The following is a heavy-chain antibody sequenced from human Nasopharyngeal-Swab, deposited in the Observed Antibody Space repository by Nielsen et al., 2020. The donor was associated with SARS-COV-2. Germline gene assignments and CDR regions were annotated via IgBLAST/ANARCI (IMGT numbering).Heavy chain of an antibody. CDR2: IYYSGST. CDR3: AIDPGGRKAAPRHNYYYYGMDV. Sequence: SETLSLTCTVSGGSISSSSYYWGWIRQPPGKGLEWIGSIYYSGSTYYNPSLKSRVTISVDPSKNQFSLKLSSVTAADTALYYCAIDPGGRKAAPRHNYYYYGMDVWGQGTTVTVSS. J-gene: IGHJ6*02. CDR1: GGSISSSSYY. V-gene: IGHV4-39*07. D-gene: IGHD6-25*01.